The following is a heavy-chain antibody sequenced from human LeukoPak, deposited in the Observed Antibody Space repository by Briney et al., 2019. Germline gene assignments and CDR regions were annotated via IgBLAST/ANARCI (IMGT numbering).Heavy chain of an antibody. CDR3: ARGPHTSSWYKHAFDI. CDR2: IIPIFGTA. V-gene: IGHV1-69*01. CDR1: GGTFSSYA. Sequence: SVTVSCTASGGTFSSYAISWVRQAPGQGLEWMGGIIPIFGTANYAQKFQGRVTITADESTRTAHMELSSLRSDDTAVYYCARGPHTSSWYKHAFDIWAQGTMVTVSS. J-gene: IGHJ3*02. D-gene: IGHD6-13*01.